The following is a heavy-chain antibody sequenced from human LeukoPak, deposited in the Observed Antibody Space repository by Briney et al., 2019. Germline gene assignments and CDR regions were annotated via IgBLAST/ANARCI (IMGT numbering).Heavy chain of an antibody. D-gene: IGHD4-11*01. CDR1: GGSISSGGYS. J-gene: IGHJ4*02. CDR3: ARGRLQVLGY. V-gene: IGHV4-30-2*01. CDR2: IYHSGST. Sequence: SETLSLTCAVSGGSISSGGYSWSWIRQPPGKGLEWIGYIYHSGSTCYNPSLKSRVTISVDRSKSQFSLKLSSVTAADTAVYYCARGRLQVLGYWGQGTLVTVSS.